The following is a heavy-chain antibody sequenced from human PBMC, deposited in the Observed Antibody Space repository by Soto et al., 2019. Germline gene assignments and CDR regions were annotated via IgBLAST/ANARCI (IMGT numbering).Heavy chain of an antibody. CDR1: GYTFTNYW. V-gene: IGHV5-51*01. D-gene: IGHD3-3*01. CDR3: AIFTIFGIISPYGMDV. Sequence: PGESLKISCKASGYTFTNYWIGWVRQMPGKGLEWMGIINPDDSDTKYSPSFQGQVTISADKSINTAYLQWSSLKASDTAMYYCAIFTIFGIISPYGMDVWGQGTTVTVSS. J-gene: IGHJ6*02. CDR2: INPDDSDT.